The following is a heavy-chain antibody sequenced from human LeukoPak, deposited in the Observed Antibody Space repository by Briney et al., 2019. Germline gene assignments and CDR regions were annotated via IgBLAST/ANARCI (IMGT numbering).Heavy chain of an antibody. V-gene: IGHV3-23*01. CDR2: ISDTVATT. J-gene: IGHJ4*02. D-gene: IGHD2-8*01. CDR1: GFTFSSYA. CDR3: AKDTSIGRYCTNGVCSPFDY. Sequence: GGSLRLSCAGSGFTFSSYAMSWVRQAPGKGLEWVSAISDTVATTYDADSVKGRFTISRENSRSTLYLQMNSLRAEDTALYYCAKDTSIGRYCTNGVCSPFDYWGQGTLVTVSS.